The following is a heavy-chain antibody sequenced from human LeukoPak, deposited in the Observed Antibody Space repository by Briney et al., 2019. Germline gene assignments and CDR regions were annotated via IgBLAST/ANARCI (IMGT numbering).Heavy chain of an antibody. CDR2: INAGNGNT. CDR1: GYTFTSYA. J-gene: IGHJ4*02. CDR3: ARGGYYYDSSLDY. V-gene: IGHV1-3*01. Sequence: ASVKVSCKAFGYTFTSYAMRWVRQAPGQRLEWMGWINAGNGNTKYSQKFQGRVTITRDTSASTAYMGLSSLRSEDTAVYYCARGGYYYDSSLDYWGQGTLVTVSS. D-gene: IGHD3-22*01.